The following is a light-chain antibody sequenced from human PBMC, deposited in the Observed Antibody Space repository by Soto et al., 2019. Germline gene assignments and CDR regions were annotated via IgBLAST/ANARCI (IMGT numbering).Light chain of an antibody. V-gene: IGLV2-11*01. Sequence: QSALTQPRSVSGSPGQSVTISCTGSSSDVGGYSHVSWFQQHPGKAPKLMIYDVTKRPSGVPERFSGSKSGNTASLTISGLQAEDESDYYCCSFAGTYTIFGGGTKLTVL. CDR1: SSDVGGYSH. CDR3: CSFAGTYTI. CDR2: DVT. J-gene: IGLJ2*01.